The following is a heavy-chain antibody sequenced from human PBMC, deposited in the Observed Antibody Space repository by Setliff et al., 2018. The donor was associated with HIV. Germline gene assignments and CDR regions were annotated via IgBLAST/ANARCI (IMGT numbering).Heavy chain of an antibody. D-gene: IGHD3-3*01. Sequence: GASVKVSCKASGYTFSAYFIHWVRQAPGQGPEWMGWIVPNSGETSFAQKFQGRVTMTSDTSISTASLELSRLRSDDTAVYYCARTEYYDFWSGPRGFDPWGQGTLVTVSS. CDR2: IVPNSGET. CDR1: GYTFSAYF. V-gene: IGHV1-2*02. CDR3: ARTEYYDFWSGPRGFDP. J-gene: IGHJ5*02.